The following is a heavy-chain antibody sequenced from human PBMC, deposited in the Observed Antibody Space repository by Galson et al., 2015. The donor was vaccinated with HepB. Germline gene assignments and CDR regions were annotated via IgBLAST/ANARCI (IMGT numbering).Heavy chain of an antibody. CDR2: IDPSDSYS. V-gene: IGHV5-10-1*01. D-gene: IGHD3-10*01. CDR1: GYSFTAYW. J-gene: IGHJ5*02. CDR3: ARNDGTLWFGELTYNWFDP. Sequence: QSGAEVKKPGESLRISCKASGYSFTAYWISWVRQMPGKGLEWMGRIDPSDSYSDYSPSSQGHVTISTDNSISTAYLQMNSLRAEDTAVYYCARNDGTLWFGELTYNWFDPWGQGTLVTVSS.